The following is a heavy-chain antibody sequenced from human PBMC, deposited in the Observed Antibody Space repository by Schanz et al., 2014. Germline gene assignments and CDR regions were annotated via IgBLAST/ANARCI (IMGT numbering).Heavy chain of an antibody. J-gene: IGHJ4*02. CDR2: ISPNGAT. D-gene: IGHD4-17*01. CDR3: ARDPYGKNSGDFDY. Sequence: QVHLVQSGSELKKPGASVKVSCKASGYTFTSNALNWVRQAPGQGLEWMGWISPNGATRYAQNFQDKVTMTRDTSSSTAYMELSGLTSDDTAVYFCARDPYGKNSGDFDYWGQGTLVTVSS. V-gene: IGHV1-2*02. CDR1: GYTFTSNA.